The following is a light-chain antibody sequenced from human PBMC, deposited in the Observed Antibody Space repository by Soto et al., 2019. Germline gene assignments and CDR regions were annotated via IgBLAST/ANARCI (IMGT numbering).Light chain of an antibody. CDR1: RSIGSW. J-gene: IGKJ1*01. V-gene: IGKV1-5*01. CDR2: DAS. Sequence: DIQMTQSPSTLSASVGDRVTITCPASRSIGSWLAWYQQKPGKAPKLLIFDASTLQSGVPSRFSGSGSETEFTLTITRLQPEDLGSYFCQQYDSHRWAFGQGTKVDIK. CDR3: QQYDSHRWA.